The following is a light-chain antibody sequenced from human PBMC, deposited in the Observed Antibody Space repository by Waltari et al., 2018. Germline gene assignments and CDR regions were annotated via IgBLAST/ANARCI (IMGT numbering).Light chain of an antibody. CDR3: ALYMGSGIWV. CDR1: SGSLPTTSY. Sequence: QTVVTPEPSLSVSPGGTVTPTCALSSGSLPTTSYATWYQQTPGQAPRTLVYKANARSSGVPDRFSGSILGNTAALTITGAQADDESDYYCALYMGSGIWVFGGGTRLTVL. V-gene: IGLV8-61*01. CDR2: KAN. J-gene: IGLJ3*02.